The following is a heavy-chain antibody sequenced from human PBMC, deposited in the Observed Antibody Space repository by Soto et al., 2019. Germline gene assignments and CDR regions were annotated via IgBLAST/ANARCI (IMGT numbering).Heavy chain of an antibody. CDR1: GFTFSSYA. CDR2: IRGSGGGT. D-gene: IGHD3-9*01. V-gene: IGHV3-23*01. Sequence: EMELLESGGGLVQPGGSLRLSCEASGFTFSSYAMSWVRQAPGQGLEWVSDIRGSGGGTYYAASVRGRFTISRDNSKNTVYLQMNSLRAEDTAVYFCARIVEHYDILTVSGLDYWGQGTLVTVSS. CDR3: ARIVEHYDILTVSGLDY. J-gene: IGHJ4*02.